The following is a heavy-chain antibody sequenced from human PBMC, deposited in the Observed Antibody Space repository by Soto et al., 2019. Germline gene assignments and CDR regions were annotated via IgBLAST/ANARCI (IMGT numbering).Heavy chain of an antibody. V-gene: IGHV3-33*01. CDR1: GFTFSSYG. CDR2: IWYDGSNK. Sequence: WGSLRLSCAASGFTFSSYGMHWVRQAPGKGLEWVAVIWYDGSNKYYADSVKGRFTISRDNSKNTLYLQMNSLRAEDTAVYYCARGLRFLEWSPTDVWGKGTTVTVSS. J-gene: IGHJ6*04. D-gene: IGHD3-3*01. CDR3: ARGLRFLEWSPTDV.